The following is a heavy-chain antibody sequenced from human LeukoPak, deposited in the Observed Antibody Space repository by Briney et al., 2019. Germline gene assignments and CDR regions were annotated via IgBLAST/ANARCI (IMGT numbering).Heavy chain of an antibody. J-gene: IGHJ5*02. Sequence: SETLSLTCSVSGVSITGYFWSWIRQPPGKGLEWIGYISYTGNSNYNPSLKSRVTMSVDTSKNQFSLKLSSVTAADTAVYYCARDATEAVAGPGAWFDPWGQGTLVTVSS. CDR1: GVSITGYF. CDR2: ISYTGNS. V-gene: IGHV4-59*12. D-gene: IGHD6-19*01. CDR3: ARDATEAVAGPGAWFDP.